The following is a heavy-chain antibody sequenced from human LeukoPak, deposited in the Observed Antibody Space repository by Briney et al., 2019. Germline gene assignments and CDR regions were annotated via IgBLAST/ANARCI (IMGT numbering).Heavy chain of an antibody. CDR1: GYTFTSYY. D-gene: IGHD3-10*01. V-gene: IGHV1-46*01. J-gene: IGHJ4*02. CDR2: INPSGGST. Sequence: ASVKVSCKASGYTFTSYYMHWVRQAPGQGLEWMGIINPSGGSTSYAQKFQGGVTMTRDTSTSTVYMELSSLRAEDTAVYYCARAMVRGVITIGYWGQGTLVTVSS. CDR3: ARAMVRGVITIGY.